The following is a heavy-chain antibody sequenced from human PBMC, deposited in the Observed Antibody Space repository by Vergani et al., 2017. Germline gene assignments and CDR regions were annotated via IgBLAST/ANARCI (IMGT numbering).Heavy chain of an antibody. J-gene: IGHJ6*02. V-gene: IGHV1-18*01. Sequence: QVQLVQSGAEVKKPGSSVKVSCKASGGTFSSYAISGVRQAPGQGLEWMGWISAYNGNTNYAQKLQGRVTMTTDTSTSTAYMELRSLRSDDTAVYYCARGAPSIVDYYYYYGMDVWGQGTTVTVSS. CDR3: ARGAPSIVDYYYYYGMDV. D-gene: IGHD6-6*01. CDR1: GGTFSSYA. CDR2: ISAYNGNT.